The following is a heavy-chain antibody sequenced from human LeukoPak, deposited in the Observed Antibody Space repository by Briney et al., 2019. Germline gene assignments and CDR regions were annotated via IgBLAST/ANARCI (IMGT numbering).Heavy chain of an antibody. CDR2: ISDSGNRT. V-gene: IGHV3-23*01. CDR3: AKGSSGYFYD. J-gene: IGHJ4*02. Sequence: PGGSLRLSCAASGSTFSDYAMSWVRQAPGKGLEWVSAISDSGNRTYYADSVKGRCTIFRDNSKSTLYLQINSLGAEDTAVYYCAKGSSGYFYDWGQGILVTVSS. CDR1: GSTFSDYA. D-gene: IGHD3-22*01.